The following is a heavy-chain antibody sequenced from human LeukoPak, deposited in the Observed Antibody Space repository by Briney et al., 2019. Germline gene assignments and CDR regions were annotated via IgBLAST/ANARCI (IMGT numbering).Heavy chain of an antibody. CDR1: GFTFSSYA. Sequence: GGSLRLSCAASGFTFSSYAMHWVRQAPGKGLEWVAVRSYDGSNKYYADSVKGRFTISRDNSKNTLYLQMNSLRAEDTAVYYCARDKDGYGDYVAYWGQGTLVTVSS. CDR2: RSYDGSNK. CDR3: ARDKDGYGDYVAY. J-gene: IGHJ4*02. D-gene: IGHD4-17*01. V-gene: IGHV3-30*04.